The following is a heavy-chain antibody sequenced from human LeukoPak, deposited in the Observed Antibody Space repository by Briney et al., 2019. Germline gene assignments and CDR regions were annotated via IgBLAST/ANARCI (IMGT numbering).Heavy chain of an antibody. CDR2: INWNGGST. CDR3: ARGGPYSSGWTPKYYFDY. V-gene: IGHV3-20*01. J-gene: IGHJ4*02. Sequence: GGSLRLSCAASGFTFDDYGMSWVRHAPGKGLEWVSGINWNGGSTGYADSVKGRFTISRDNAKNSLYLQMNSLRAEDTALYHCARGGPYSSGWTPKYYFDYWGQGTLVTVSS. CDR1: GFTFDDYG. D-gene: IGHD6-19*01.